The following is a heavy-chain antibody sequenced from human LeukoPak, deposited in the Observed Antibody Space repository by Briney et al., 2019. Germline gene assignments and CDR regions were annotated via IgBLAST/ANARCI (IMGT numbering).Heavy chain of an antibody. Sequence: ASVKVSCKASGYTFTSYAMHWMRQAPGQRLEWMGWINAGNGNTQYSQNFQGRVTITRDTSASTAYMELSSLRSEDTAVYYCARGGVLVPAVNAGIDYWGQRTLVTVSS. CDR1: GYTFTSYA. CDR2: INAGNGNT. J-gene: IGHJ4*02. CDR3: ARGGVLVPAVNAGIDY. D-gene: IGHD2-2*01. V-gene: IGHV1-3*01.